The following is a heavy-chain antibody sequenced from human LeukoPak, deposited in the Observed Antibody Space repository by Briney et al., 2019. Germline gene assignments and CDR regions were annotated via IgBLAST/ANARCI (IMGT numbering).Heavy chain of an antibody. CDR3: VRLPAFDI. CDR2: NNSSGSST. J-gene: IGHJ3*02. CDR1: GFTYSSYW. Sequence: GEALRLSCAASGFTYSSYWMHCARQAPRKGVGGVSRNNSSGSSTSDADCVKGRFNIYRDDAKNTLDLQMDSLRAEDAAVYYCVRLPAFDIWRQGTMVSVA. V-gene: IGHV3-74*01.